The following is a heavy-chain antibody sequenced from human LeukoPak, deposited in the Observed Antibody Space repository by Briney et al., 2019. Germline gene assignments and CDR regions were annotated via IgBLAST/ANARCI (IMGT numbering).Heavy chain of an antibody. V-gene: IGHV3-23*01. CDR2: ISGSGGST. D-gene: IGHD6-13*01. Sequence: GGYLRLSCAASGFTFSSYAMSWVRQAPGKGLEWVSAISGSGGSTYYADSVKGRFTISRDNSKNTLYLQMNSLRAEDTAVYYCAKARYSSSWAFDYWGQGTLVTVSS. CDR3: AKARYSSSWAFDY. CDR1: GFTFSSYA. J-gene: IGHJ4*02.